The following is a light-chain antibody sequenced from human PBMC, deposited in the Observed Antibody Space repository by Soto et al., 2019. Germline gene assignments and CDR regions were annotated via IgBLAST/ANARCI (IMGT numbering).Light chain of an antibody. V-gene: IGLV2-14*01. J-gene: IGLJ1*01. Sequence: VLTQPASVSGSPGQSITISCTGTSSDVGGYNYVSWYQQHPGKAPKLMIYDVSNRPSGVSNRFSGSKSGNTASLTISGLQAEDEADNYCSSYTSSSSYVFGTGTKVTVL. CDR2: DVS. CDR3: SSYTSSSSYV. CDR1: SSDVGGYNY.